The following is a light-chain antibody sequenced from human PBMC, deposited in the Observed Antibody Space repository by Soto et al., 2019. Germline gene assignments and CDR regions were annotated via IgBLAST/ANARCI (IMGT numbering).Light chain of an antibody. CDR2: DAA. CDR1: QSISSW. J-gene: IGKJ2*01. CDR3: QYDSS. Sequence: DIQMTQSPSTLSASVGDRVTITCRASQSISSWLAWYQQKPGKAPRLLIYDAASLKTGVPSRFSGSGYGTNFTLTISSLQPDDFATYYRQYDSSFGQCTKVDIK. V-gene: IGKV1-5*01.